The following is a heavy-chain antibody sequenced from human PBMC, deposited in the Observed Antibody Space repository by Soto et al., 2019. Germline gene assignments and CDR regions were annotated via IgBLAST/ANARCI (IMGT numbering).Heavy chain of an antibody. J-gene: IGHJ4*02. D-gene: IGHD3-10*01. CDR1: GFTLSNAW. Sequence: GGSLRISCEASGFTLSNAWMSWVRQAPGKGLEWVGRIKGKTDGGTTDYAAPVKGRFTISRDDSKNTLYLQMNSLKTEDTAVYYCTTEKGLLWFGEPNYYFDYWGQGTLVTVSS. CDR3: TTEKGLLWFGEPNYYFDY. V-gene: IGHV3-15*01. CDR2: IKGKTDGGTT.